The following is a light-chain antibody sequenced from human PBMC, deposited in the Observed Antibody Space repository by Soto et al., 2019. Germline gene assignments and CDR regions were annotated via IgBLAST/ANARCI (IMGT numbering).Light chain of an antibody. J-gene: IGLJ1*01. CDR2: GNT. CDR1: SSNIGARYD. V-gene: IGLV1-40*01. CDR3: QSYDSSLSVYV. Sequence: QSVLTQPPSVSGAPGQRVTISCSGSSSNIGARYDVHWYQQLPRTAPKLLIYGNTNRPSGVPDRFSGSKSGTSASLAITGLQAEDEADYYCQSYDSSLSVYVFGSGPKGTVL.